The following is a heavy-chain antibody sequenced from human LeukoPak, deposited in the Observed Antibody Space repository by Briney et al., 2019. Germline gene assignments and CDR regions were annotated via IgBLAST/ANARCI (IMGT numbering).Heavy chain of an antibody. CDR2: IYYSGST. Sequence: SETLSLTCTVSGGSISSYYWSWIRQPPGKGLEWIGYIYYSGSTNYNPSLKSRVTISVDTSKNQFSLKLSSVTAADTAVYYCAKAGRYLKWLPPSYFDYWGQGTLVTVSS. V-gene: IGHV4-59*01. D-gene: IGHD6-19*01. CDR1: GGSISSYY. J-gene: IGHJ4*02. CDR3: AKAGRYLKWLPPSYFDY.